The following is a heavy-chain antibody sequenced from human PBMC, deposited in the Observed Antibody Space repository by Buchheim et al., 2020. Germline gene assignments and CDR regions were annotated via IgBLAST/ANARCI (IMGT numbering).Heavy chain of an antibody. D-gene: IGHD4-11*01. CDR2: ISSSSSYI. V-gene: IGHV3-21*01. CDR1: GFTFSSYS. Sequence: EVQLVESGGGLVKPGGSLRLSCAASGFTFSSYSMNWVRQAPGKGLEWVSSISSSSSYIYYADSVKGRFTISRDNAKNSLYLQMNSLRAEDTAVYYCARDQGDYSNYDLYYYGMDVWGQGTT. J-gene: IGHJ6*02. CDR3: ARDQGDYSNYDLYYYGMDV.